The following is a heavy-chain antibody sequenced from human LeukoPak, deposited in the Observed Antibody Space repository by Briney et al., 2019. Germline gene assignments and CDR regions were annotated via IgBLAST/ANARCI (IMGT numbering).Heavy chain of an antibody. CDR3: AKAVVEDTWFDP. CDR1: GFTFDDYA. J-gene: IGHJ5*02. V-gene: IGHV3-9*01. Sequence: GRSLRISCAASGFTFDDYAMHWVRQAPGKGLEWVSGISWNSGSIGYADSVKGRFTISRDNAKNSLYLQMNSLRAEDTALYYCAKAVVEDTWFDPWGQGTLVTVSS. CDR2: ISWNSGSI. D-gene: IGHD2-15*01.